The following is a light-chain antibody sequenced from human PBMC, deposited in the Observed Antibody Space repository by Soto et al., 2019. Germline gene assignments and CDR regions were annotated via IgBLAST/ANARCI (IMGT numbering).Light chain of an antibody. CDR2: DAS. CDR1: QSISSW. Sequence: DIQMTQSPSTLSASVGDRVTITCRASQSISSWLAWYQQKPGKAPKLLIYDASSLESGVPSRFSGSGSGTEFTLTISSLQPDDFATYYCQQYNSDDWTFGQGTKV. J-gene: IGKJ1*01. CDR3: QQYNSDDWT. V-gene: IGKV1-5*01.